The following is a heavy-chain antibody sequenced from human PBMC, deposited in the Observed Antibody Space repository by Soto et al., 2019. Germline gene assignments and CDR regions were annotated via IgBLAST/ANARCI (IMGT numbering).Heavy chain of an antibody. V-gene: IGHV3-23*01. J-gene: IGHJ4*02. D-gene: IGHD3-10*01. Sequence: GSLRLSCAASGFTFSSYAMSWVRQAPGKGLEWVSAISGSGGSTYYADSVKGRFTISRDNSKNTLYLQMNSLRAEDTAVYYCAKRSGGFGRNYYFDYWGQGTLVTVSS. CDR2: ISGSGGST. CDR3: AKRSGGFGRNYYFDY. CDR1: GFTFSSYA.